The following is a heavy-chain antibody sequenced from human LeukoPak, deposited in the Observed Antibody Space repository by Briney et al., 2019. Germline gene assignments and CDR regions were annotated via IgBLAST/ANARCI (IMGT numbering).Heavy chain of an antibody. CDR2: IYTSGST. J-gene: IGHJ6*02. D-gene: IGHD3-10*01. CDR1: GGSISSYY. CDR3: ARRPMVRGVHPPYGMDV. Sequence: SETLSLTCTVSGGSISSYYWSWIRQPAGKGLEWIGRIYTSGSTNYNPSLKSRVTMSVDTSKNQFSLKLSSVTAADTAVYYCARRPMVRGVHPPYGMDVWGQGTTVTVSS. V-gene: IGHV4-4*07.